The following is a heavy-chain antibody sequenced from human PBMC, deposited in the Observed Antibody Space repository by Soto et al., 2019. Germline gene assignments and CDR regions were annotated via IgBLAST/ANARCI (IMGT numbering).Heavy chain of an antibody. CDR3: ATVSWGNGES. V-gene: IGHV3-7*03. CDR1: RFVFSDYW. Sequence: EVQLVESGGGSVQPGGSLRLSCEASRFVFSDYWMTWVRQGPGKGLEWVATIQPDGSEKYYVDSVKGRFTISRDNAKSSLYLQMNSLRAEDTAMYYCATVSWGNGESWGRGTLITVSS. J-gene: IGHJ4*02. D-gene: IGHD3-10*01. CDR2: IQPDGSEK.